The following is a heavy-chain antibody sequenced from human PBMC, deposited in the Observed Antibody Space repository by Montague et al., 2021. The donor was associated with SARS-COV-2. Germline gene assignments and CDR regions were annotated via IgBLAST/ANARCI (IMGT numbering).Heavy chain of an antibody. CDR2: IYYSGST. J-gene: IGHJ6*02. CDR3: ARAFTDWLRYYGMDV. V-gene: IGHV4-39*01. D-gene: IGHD3-9*01. Sequence: SETLSLTCTVSGGSISSSSYYWGWIRQPPGKGLEWIGSIYYSGSTYYNPSLKSRVTISVDTSKNQFSPKLSSVTAADTAVYYCARAFTDWLRYYGMDVWGQGTTVPVS. CDR1: GGSISSSSYY.